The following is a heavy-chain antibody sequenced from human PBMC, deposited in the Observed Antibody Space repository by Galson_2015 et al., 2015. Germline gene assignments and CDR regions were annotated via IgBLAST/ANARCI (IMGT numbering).Heavy chain of an antibody. V-gene: IGHV1-69*01. Sequence: SCAASGFTFSSYSMNWVRQAPGKGLEWVGGIIPIFGTANYAQKFQGRVTITADESTSTAYMELSSLRSEDTAVYYCAGTNSSAWEDFVSSGKGALVTVSS. CDR1: GFTFSSYS. D-gene: IGHD6-19*01. CDR2: IIPIFGTA. CDR3: AGTNSSAWEDFVS. J-gene: IGHJ4*02.